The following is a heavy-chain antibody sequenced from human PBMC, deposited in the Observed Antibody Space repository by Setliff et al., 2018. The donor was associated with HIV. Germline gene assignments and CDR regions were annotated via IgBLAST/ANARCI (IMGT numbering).Heavy chain of an antibody. J-gene: IGHJ6*03. Sequence: SETLSLTCAVYGGSFSGYYWNWIRQSPGKGLEWIGEINHSGSTNYNPSLKSRITISVDTSKNQFSLKLSSVTAADTAVYYCASEAWTSYRSSSGYYYYYMDVWGKGTTVTVSS. D-gene: IGHD6-6*01. V-gene: IGHV4-34*01. CDR2: INHSGST. CDR3: ASEAWTSYRSSSGYYYYYMDV. CDR1: GGSFSGYY.